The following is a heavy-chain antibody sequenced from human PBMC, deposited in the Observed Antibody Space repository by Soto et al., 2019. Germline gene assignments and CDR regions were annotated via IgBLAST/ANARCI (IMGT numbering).Heavy chain of an antibody. CDR1: GFTFGDYA. CDR3: TRAFTIFGVVPFDY. Sequence: SLRLSCTASGFTFGDYAMSWVRQAPGKGLEWVGFIRSKAYGGTTEYAASVKGRFTISRDDSKSIAYLQMNSLKTEDTAVYYCTRAFTIFGVVPFDYWGQGTLVTVSS. J-gene: IGHJ4*02. V-gene: IGHV3-49*04. D-gene: IGHD3-3*01. CDR2: IRSKAYGGTT.